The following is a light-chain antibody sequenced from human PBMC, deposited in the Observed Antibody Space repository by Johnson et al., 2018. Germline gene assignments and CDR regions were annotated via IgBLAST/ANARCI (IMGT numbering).Light chain of an antibody. Sequence: SVLTQPPSVSAAPGPKVTISCSGSSSNIGNNYVSWYQQLPGTAPKLLIYENNKRPSGIPDLFSGSKSGTSATLGIPGLPTGDEADYYCGTWDSRLSAGNVFGTGTKITVI. CDR1: SSNIGNNY. J-gene: IGLJ1*01. CDR3: GTWDSRLSAGNV. V-gene: IGLV1-51*02. CDR2: ENN.